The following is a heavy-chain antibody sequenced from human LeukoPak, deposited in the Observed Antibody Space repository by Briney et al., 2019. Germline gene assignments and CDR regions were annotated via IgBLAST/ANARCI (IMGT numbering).Heavy chain of an antibody. CDR3: AKDLSPYGDNWGY. CDR1: GFTFSSYG. Sequence: GGSLRLSCAASGFTFSSYGMSWVRQAPGKGLEWVSAISGSGGSTYYADSVKGRFTISRDNSKNTLYLQMNSLRAEDTAVYYCAKDLSPYGDNWGYWGQGTLVTVSS. V-gene: IGHV3-23*01. CDR2: ISGSGGST. D-gene: IGHD4-17*01. J-gene: IGHJ4*02.